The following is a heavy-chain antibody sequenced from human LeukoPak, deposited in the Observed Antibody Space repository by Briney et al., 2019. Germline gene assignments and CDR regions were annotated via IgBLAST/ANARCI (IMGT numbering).Heavy chain of an antibody. CDR1: GGSISSYY. CDR2: MYYNGFT. J-gene: IGHJ4*02. D-gene: IGHD6-19*01. V-gene: IGHV4-59*01. CDR3: ASNSKYSSGWYRNDY. Sequence: PSETLSLTCTVSGGSISSYYWSWIRQPPGKGLEWIGYMYYNGFTKYNPSLKSRVTMLVDTSKNQFSLKLSSVTAADTAVYYCASNSKYSSGWYRNDYWGQGTLVTVSS.